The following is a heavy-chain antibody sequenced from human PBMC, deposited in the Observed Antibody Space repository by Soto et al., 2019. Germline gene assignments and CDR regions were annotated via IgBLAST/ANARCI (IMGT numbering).Heavy chain of an antibody. CDR1: GFTFNSYS. CDR3: AGEYDSTWGNYRSTPSYYLTF. Sequence: EVQLVQSGGGLVQPGGSLRLACAASGFTFNSYSMNWVRQAPGKGLEWVSYISSSSSIIYYTDAVRGRFTISRDNVDNSLYLPKNSLKAQDTAVYSCAGEYDSTWGNYRSTPSYYLTFWGQGTAVTASP. D-gene: IGHD3-16*02. J-gene: IGHJ4*02. CDR2: ISSSSSII. V-gene: IGHV3-48*01.